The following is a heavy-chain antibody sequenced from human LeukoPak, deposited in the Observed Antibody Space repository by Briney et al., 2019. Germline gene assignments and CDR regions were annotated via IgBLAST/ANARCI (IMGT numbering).Heavy chain of an antibody. CDR2: IYPGDSDT. CDR1: GYSFTSYW. J-gene: IGHJ5*02. CDR3: ARSGYSSGWYSEFYWFDP. V-gene: IGHV5-51*01. Sequence: GESLKISCKGSGYSFTSYWIGWVRQMPGKGLEWMGIIYPGDSDTRYSPSFQVQVTISADKSISTAYLQWSSLKASDTAMYYCARSGYSSGWYSEFYWFDPWGQGTLVTVSS. D-gene: IGHD6-19*01.